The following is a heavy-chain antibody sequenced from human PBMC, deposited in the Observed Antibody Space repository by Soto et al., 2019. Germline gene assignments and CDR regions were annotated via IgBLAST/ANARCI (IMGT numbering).Heavy chain of an antibody. CDR3: ARDLPSYDLFDY. J-gene: IGHJ4*02. CDR1: GFIFSNYV. CDR2: ISSSSTYI. D-gene: IGHD3-16*01. V-gene: IGHV3-21*01. Sequence: GGSLRLSCAASGFIFSNYVMSWVRQAPGKGLEWVSSISSSSTYIYYSDSVRGRFAISRDNAENSLYLQMNSLRAEDTAVYYCARDLPSYDLFDYWGQGTLVTVSS.